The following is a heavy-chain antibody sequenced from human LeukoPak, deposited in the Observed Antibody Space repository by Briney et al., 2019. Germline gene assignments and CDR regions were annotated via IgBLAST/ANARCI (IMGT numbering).Heavy chain of an antibody. CDR2: IYSGGST. Sequence: PGGSLRLSCAGSGFTVSSNYMSWVRQAPGKGLEWVSVIYSGGSTYYADSVKGRFTISRDNAKNSLYLQMNSLRAEDTAVYYCAGAGDYYDSSGYLEPFDYWGQGTLVTVSS. CDR3: AGAGDYYDSSGYLEPFDY. V-gene: IGHV3-66*01. J-gene: IGHJ4*02. CDR1: GFTVSSNY. D-gene: IGHD3-22*01.